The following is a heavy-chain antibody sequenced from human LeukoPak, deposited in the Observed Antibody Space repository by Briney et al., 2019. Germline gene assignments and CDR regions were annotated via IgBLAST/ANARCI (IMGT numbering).Heavy chain of an antibody. V-gene: IGHV3-30*18. D-gene: IGHD3-16*02. Sequence: PGRSLRLSCAASGFILSSYGMHWVRQAPGKGLEWVAVISYDGSNQYYADSVKGRFTISRDNSKNMLYLQMNSLRAEDTAVYYCAKEVWGSHHYFDSWGQGTLVTVPS. CDR1: GFILSSYG. CDR3: AKEVWGSHHYFDS. J-gene: IGHJ4*02. CDR2: ISYDGSNQ.